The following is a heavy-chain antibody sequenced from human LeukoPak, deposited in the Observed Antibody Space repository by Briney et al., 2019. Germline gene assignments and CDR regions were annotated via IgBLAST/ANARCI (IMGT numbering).Heavy chain of an antibody. CDR1: GYTFTSYG. CDR2: ISAYNGNT. V-gene: IGHV1-18*01. Sequence: ASVKVSCKASGYTFTSYGITWVRQAPGQGLEWMGWISAYNGNTNYVQKFQGRVTMTTDTSTSTAYMELRSLRSDDTAVYYCARDISPTTVVADFDYWGQGILVTVSS. J-gene: IGHJ4*02. CDR3: ARDISPTTVVADFDY. D-gene: IGHD4-23*01.